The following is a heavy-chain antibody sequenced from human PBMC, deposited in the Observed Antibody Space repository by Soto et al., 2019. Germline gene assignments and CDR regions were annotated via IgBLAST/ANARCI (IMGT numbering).Heavy chain of an antibody. J-gene: IGHJ2*01. CDR2: ISAYNGNT. CDR3: ARSDIDYAAWYFDL. V-gene: IGHV1-18*01. D-gene: IGHD4-17*01. Sequence: GASGKVSGKASAYTFTSYGISGVRHAPGQGLEWMGWISAYNGNTNYAQKLQGRVTMTTDTSTSTAYMELRSLSSDDTAVYYCARSDIDYAAWYFDLWGRGTLVPVSS. CDR1: AYTFTSYG.